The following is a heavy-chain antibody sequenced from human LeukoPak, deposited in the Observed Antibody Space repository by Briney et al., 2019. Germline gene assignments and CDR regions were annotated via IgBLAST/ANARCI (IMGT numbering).Heavy chain of an antibody. Sequence: SETLSLTCTVSGGSISSGGYYWSWIRQHPGKGLEWIGYIYYSGSTYYNPSLKSRVTISVDTSKNQFSLKLSSVTAADTAVYYCARENGDYYDSSGHYEAFDIWGRGTMVTVS. J-gene: IGHJ3*02. CDR3: ARENGDYYDSSGHYEAFDI. CDR2: IYYSGST. CDR1: GGSISSGGYY. V-gene: IGHV4-31*03. D-gene: IGHD3-22*01.